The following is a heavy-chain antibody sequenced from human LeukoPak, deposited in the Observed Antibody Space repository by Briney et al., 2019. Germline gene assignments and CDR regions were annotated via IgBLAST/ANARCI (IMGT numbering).Heavy chain of an antibody. Sequence: SETLTLTCTVSGGGGSISSHYWSWIRQPAGKGLEWIGRIYFTGTITYNPSLESRVTMSIDTSKNQFSLKLNSLTAADTAVYYCAKDLSPYCGGDCYSGHDYWGQGTLVTVSS. V-gene: IGHV4-4*07. J-gene: IGHJ4*02. D-gene: IGHD2-21*02. CDR3: AKDLSPYCGGDCYSGHDY. CDR1: GGGGSISSHY. CDR2: IYFTGTI.